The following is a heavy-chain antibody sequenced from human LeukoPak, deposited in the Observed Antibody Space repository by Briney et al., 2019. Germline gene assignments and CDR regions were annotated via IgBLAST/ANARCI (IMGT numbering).Heavy chain of an antibody. D-gene: IGHD3-16*02. CDR1: GGTFSSYA. CDR3: ARDRQYDYVWGSYRPFDY. V-gene: IGHV1-69*05. Sequence: SVKVSCKASGGTFSSYAISWVRQAPGQGLERMGGIIPIFGTANYAQKFQGRVTMTTDTSTSTAYMELRSLRSDDTAVYYCARDRQYDYVWGSYRPFDYWGQGTLVTVSS. J-gene: IGHJ4*02. CDR2: IIPIFGTA.